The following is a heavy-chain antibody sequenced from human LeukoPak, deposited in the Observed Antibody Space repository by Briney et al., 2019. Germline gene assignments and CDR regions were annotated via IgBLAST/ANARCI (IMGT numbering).Heavy chain of an antibody. D-gene: IGHD3-10*01. CDR1: GGSFNDYY. CDR3: ARGQPGTMIRGVRTWFDP. J-gene: IGHJ5*02. Sequence: SETLSLTCAVYGGSFNDYYWSWIRQPPGKGLEWIGEINHIGSTNYNPSPRSRVTMSVDTSKNQFSLNLRSKTAADTAVYYCARGQPGTMIRGVRTWFDPWSQGTLVTVSS. CDR2: INHIGST. V-gene: IGHV4-34*01.